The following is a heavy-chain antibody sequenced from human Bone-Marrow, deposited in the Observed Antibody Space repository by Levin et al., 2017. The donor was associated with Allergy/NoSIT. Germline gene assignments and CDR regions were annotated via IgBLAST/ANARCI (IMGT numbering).Heavy chain of an antibody. CDR2: LSYDGRNK. J-gene: IGHJ4*02. V-gene: IGHV3-30*02. CDR1: GFTFTNYG. D-gene: IGHD2-2*01. Sequence: GESLKISCAASGFTFTNYGMHWVRQAPGKGLEWVAYLSYDGRNKYYAESVKGRFTISRDNVKDRLFLQLDSLRTDDTAVYFCAKDPCSTSSCPLGYWGQGTLVTVSS. CDR3: AKDPCSTSSCPLGY.